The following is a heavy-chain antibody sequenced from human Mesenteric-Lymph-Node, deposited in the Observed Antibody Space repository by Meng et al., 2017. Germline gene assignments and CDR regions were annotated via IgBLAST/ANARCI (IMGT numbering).Heavy chain of an antibody. J-gene: IGHJ4*02. CDR3: AREGIAAAGIDY. V-gene: IGHV3-66*02. CDR1: GFTFSSYE. D-gene: IGHD6-13*01. Sequence: GESLKISCAASGFTFSSYEMNWVRQAPGKGLEWVSVIYSGGSTYYADSVKGRFTISRDNSKNTLYLQMNSLRAEDTAVYYCAREGIAAAGIDYWGQGTLVTVSS. CDR2: IYSGGST.